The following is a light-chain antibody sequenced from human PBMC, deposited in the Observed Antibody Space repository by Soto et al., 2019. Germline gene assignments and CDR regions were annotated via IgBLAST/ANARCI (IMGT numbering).Light chain of an antibody. Sequence: EIVMTQSPATLSVSPGERATLSCRASQSVSSNLAWYQQKPGQAPRLLIYGASTRATGIPARFSGSGSGTEFTLTISSLQSEDFAVYYCQQYNNWVTFGQGTKVETK. CDR1: QSVSSN. J-gene: IGKJ1*01. V-gene: IGKV3-15*01. CDR3: QQYNNWVT. CDR2: GAS.